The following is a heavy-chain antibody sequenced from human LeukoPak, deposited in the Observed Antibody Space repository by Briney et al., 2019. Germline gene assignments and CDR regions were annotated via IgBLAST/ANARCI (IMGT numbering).Heavy chain of an antibody. V-gene: IGHV3-48*03. CDR2: ISGGGTTI. CDR3: ARGHHYYDSSAYYY. Sequence: PGGSLRLSCAASGFTFSSYEMNWARQAPGKGLEWVSYISGGGTTIFYADSVKGRFTTSRDNAKNSLYLPMNSLRAEDTAVYYCARGHHYYDSSAYYYWGQGTLVTVSS. D-gene: IGHD3-22*01. CDR1: GFTFSSYE. J-gene: IGHJ4*02.